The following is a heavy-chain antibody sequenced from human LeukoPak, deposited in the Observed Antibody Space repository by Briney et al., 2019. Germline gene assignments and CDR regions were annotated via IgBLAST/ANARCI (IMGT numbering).Heavy chain of an antibody. V-gene: IGHV1-24*01. D-gene: IGHD6-19*01. J-gene: IGHJ4*02. CDR2: FDPEDGET. CDR1: GYTLTGLS. Sequence: ASVKVSCKVSGYTLTGLSMHWVRQAPGKGLEWMGGFDPEDGETIYAQKFQGRVTMTEDTSTDTAYMELSSLRSEDTAVYYCATHRITGWYRGIGDYWGQGTLVTVSS. CDR3: ATHRITGWYRGIGDY.